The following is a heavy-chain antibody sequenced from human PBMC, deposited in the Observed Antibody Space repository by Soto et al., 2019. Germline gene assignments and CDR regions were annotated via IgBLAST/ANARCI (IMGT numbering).Heavy chain of an antibody. D-gene: IGHD2-15*01. Sequence: SETLSLTCAVSGGSISSGGYSWSWIRQPPGKGLEWIGYIYHSGSTYYNPSLKSRVTISVDTSKNQFSLRLTSVTAADTAVYYCAAAHRYWGQGTLVTVSS. CDR1: GGSISSGGYS. CDR2: IYHSGST. J-gene: IGHJ4*02. CDR3: AAAHRY. V-gene: IGHV4-30-2*02.